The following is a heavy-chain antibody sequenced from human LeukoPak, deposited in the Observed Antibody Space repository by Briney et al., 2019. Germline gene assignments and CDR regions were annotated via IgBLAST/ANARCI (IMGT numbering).Heavy chain of an antibody. CDR3: ARHDILTGYYSYYFDY. Sequence: SETLSLTCTVSGGSVSSGSYYWSWIRQPPGKGLEWIGYIYYSGSTNYNPSLKSRVTISVDTSKNQFSLKLSSVTAADTAVYYCARHDILTGYYSYYFDYWGQGTLVTVSS. CDR2: IYYSGST. CDR1: GGSVSSGSYY. V-gene: IGHV4-61*01. D-gene: IGHD3-9*01. J-gene: IGHJ4*02.